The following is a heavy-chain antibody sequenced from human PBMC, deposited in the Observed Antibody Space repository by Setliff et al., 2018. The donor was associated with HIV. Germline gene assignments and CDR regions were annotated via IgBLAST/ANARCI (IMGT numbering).Heavy chain of an antibody. D-gene: IGHD2-15*01. J-gene: IGHJ5*02. CDR3: ARMDLGYCSGGSCYLGWFDP. V-gene: IGHV4-34*01. Sequence: TLSLTCAVYGGSFSGYYWSWIRQPPGKGLEWIGEINHSGSTNYSPSLKSRVTISVDTSKNQFSLKLSSVTSADTAVYYCARMDLGYCSGGSCYLGWFDPWGQGTLVTVSS. CDR1: GGSFSGYY. CDR2: INHSGST.